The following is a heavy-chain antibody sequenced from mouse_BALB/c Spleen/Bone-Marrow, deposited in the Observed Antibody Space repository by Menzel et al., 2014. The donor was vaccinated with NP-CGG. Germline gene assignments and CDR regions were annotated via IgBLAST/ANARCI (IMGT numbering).Heavy chain of an antibody. D-gene: IGHD4-1*01. CDR2: ISSGSSTI. V-gene: IGHV5-17*02. CDR1: GFTFSSFG. CDR3: ARSWEYFDV. Sequence: EVKLMDSGGGLVQPGGSRKLSCAASGFTFSSFGMHWVRQAPEKGLEWVAYISSGSSTIYYADTVKGRFTISRDNPKNTLFLQMTSLRSEDTAMYYCARSWEYFDVWGAGTTVTVSS. J-gene: IGHJ1*01.